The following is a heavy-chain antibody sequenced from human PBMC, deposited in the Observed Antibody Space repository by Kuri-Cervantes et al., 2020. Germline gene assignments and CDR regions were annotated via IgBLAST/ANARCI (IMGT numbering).Heavy chain of an antibody. CDR3: AKDQESSFCSGGSCYLFDY. CDR2: ISYDGSNK. V-gene: IGHV3-30*18. CDR1: GFTFSSYW. Sequence: GGSLRLSCAASGFTFSSYWMHWVRQAPGKGLEWVAIISYDGSNKYYADSVKGRFTISRDNSKNTLYLQMNSLRAEDTAVYYCAKDQESSFCSGGSCYLFDYWGQGTLVTVSS. D-gene: IGHD2-15*01. J-gene: IGHJ4*02.